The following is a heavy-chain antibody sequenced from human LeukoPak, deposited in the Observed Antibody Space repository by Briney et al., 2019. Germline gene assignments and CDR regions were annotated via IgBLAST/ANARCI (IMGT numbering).Heavy chain of an antibody. J-gene: IGHJ6*02. CDR1: GFTFNKYA. CDR3: AKQVYGSMSPRYAMDV. CDR2: ISGSGGGT. V-gene: IGHV3-23*01. D-gene: IGHD3-10*01. Sequence: GGSLRLSCAASGFTFNKYAMNWVRQAPGKGLEWVSGISGSGGGTYYADSVKGRFTVSRDNSKNTLYFQMNSLRAEDTAVYYCAKQVYGSMSPRYAMDVWGQGTTVTVSS.